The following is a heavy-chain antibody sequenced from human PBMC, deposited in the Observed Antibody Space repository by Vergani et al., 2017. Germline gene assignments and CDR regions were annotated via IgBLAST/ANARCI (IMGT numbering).Heavy chain of an antibody. CDR2: IYYSGSI. CDR1: GGSISSYY. J-gene: IGHJ4*02. CDR3: ARFDYGPDYFDY. V-gene: IGHV4-59*01. Sequence: QVQLQESGPGLVKPSETLSLTCTVSGGSISSYYWSWIRQPPGKGLEWIGYIYYSGSINYNPSLKSRVTISVDTSKNQFSLKLSSVTAADTAVYYCARFDYGPDYFDYWGQGTLVTVSS. D-gene: IGHD4-17*01.